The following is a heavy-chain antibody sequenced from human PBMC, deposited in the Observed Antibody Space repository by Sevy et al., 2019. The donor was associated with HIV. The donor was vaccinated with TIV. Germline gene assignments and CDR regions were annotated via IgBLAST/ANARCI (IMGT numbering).Heavy chain of an antibody. CDR3: AREGQLRYFDWLLGGTDAFDI. Sequence: GGSLRLSCVASGFSLSDYAMHWVRQAPGKELEWVANIKQDGSEKYYVDSVKGRFTISRNNAKSSLYLQMNSLRAEETAIYYCAREGQLRYFDWLLGGTDAFDIWGQGTLVTVSS. CDR1: GFSLSDYA. J-gene: IGHJ3*02. V-gene: IGHV3-7*01. CDR2: IKQDGSEK. D-gene: IGHD3-9*01.